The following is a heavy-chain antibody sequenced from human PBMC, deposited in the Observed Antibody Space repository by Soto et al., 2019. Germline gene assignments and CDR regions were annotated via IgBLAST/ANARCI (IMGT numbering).Heavy chain of an antibody. D-gene: IGHD6-19*01. J-gene: IGHJ4*02. Sequence: QVQLVESGGGVVQPGRSLRLSCAASGFTLSSYSVHWVRQAPGKGLEWVGVISYDGNKKYYGDSVKGRFSISRDTSNNTVHLQMNSLRPEDTAVYYCARSLAVAGLDYWGQGTLVTVSS. V-gene: IGHV3-30-3*01. CDR1: GFTLSSYS. CDR2: ISYDGNKK. CDR3: ARSLAVAGLDY.